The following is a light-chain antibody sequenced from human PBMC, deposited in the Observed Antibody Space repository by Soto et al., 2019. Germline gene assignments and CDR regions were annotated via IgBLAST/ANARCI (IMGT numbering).Light chain of an antibody. CDR1: QSVSSN. J-gene: IGKJ1*01. Sequence: EIVMTQSPATLSVSPGERATLSCRASQSVSSNLAWYQQKPGQAPRLLIYGASTRATGIPARFSGSGSGTEFTLNISSLQSEDFAVYYCQHYNIWPPWTFGQGPKVEIK. CDR3: QHYNIWPPWT. V-gene: IGKV3-15*01. CDR2: GAS.